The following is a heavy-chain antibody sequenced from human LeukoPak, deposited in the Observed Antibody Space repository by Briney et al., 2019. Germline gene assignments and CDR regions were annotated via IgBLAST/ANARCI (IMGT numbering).Heavy chain of an antibody. CDR3: ARRSYGGKDFDN. J-gene: IGHJ4*02. D-gene: IGHD4-23*01. V-gene: IGHV5-51*01. CDR2: IYPGDSDT. Sequence: GESLKISCKGSGYTSTSYWIAWVRQMPGKGLEWMGIIYPGDSDTKYSPSFQGQVTISADRSISTAYLQWRSLKASDTAMYYCARRSYGGKDFDNWGQGTLVTVSS. CDR1: GYTSTSYW.